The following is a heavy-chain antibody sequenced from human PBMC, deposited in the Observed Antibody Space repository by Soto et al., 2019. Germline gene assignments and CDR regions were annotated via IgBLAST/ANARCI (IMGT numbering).Heavy chain of an antibody. D-gene: IGHD3-16*01. CDR1: GGSISSSSYY. J-gene: IGHJ3*02. Sequence: SETLSLTCTVSGGSISSSSYYWGWIRQPPGKGLEWIGSIYYSGSTYYNPPLKSRVTISVDTSKNQFSLKLSSVTAADTAVYYCARRRTTYGYDAFDIWGQGTMVTVSS. V-gene: IGHV4-39*01. CDR2: IYYSGST. CDR3: ARRRTTYGYDAFDI.